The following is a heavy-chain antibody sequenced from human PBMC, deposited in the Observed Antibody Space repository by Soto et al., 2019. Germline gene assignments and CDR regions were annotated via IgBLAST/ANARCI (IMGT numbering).Heavy chain of an antibody. CDR2: IYYSGST. CDR1: GGSISSGDYY. J-gene: IGHJ5*02. CDR3: ARVKGCGGDCYLFDP. Sequence: QVQLQESGPGLVKPSQTLSLTCTVSGGSISSGDYYWSWIRQPPGKGLEWIGYIYYSGSTYYNPSLKSRVTTSVDTSKNQFALKVSSVTAADTAVYYCARVKGCGGDCYLFDPWGQGTLVTVSS. V-gene: IGHV4-30-4*01. D-gene: IGHD2-21*02.